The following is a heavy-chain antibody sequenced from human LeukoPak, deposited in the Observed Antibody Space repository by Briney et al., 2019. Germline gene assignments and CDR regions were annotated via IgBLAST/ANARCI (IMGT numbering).Heavy chain of an antibody. CDR3: ARVLSMGVPAAINWFDP. Sequence: SVKVSXKASGGTFSSYAISWVRQAPGQGLEWMGGIIPMFGTANYAQKFQGRVTITADESTSPAYMELSSLRSEDTAVYYCARVLSMGVPAAINWFDPWGQGTLVTVSS. CDR1: GGTFSSYA. V-gene: IGHV1-69*01. CDR2: IIPMFGTA. J-gene: IGHJ5*02. D-gene: IGHD2-2*02.